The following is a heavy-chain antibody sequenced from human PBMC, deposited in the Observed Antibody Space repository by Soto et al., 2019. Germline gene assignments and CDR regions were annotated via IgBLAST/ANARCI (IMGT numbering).Heavy chain of an antibody. CDR1: GGSISSSSYY. CDR2: IYYSGST. CDR3: ASQGEIRYYDFWSGPNPTRPDV. V-gene: IGHV4-39*01. Sequence: PSETLSLTCTVSGGSISSSSYYWGWIRQPPGKGLEWIGSIYYSGSTYYNPSLKSRVTISVDTSKNQFSLKLSSVTAADTAVYYCASQGEIRYYDFWSGPNPTRPDVRGKGTTDTISS. J-gene: IGHJ6*04. D-gene: IGHD3-3*01.